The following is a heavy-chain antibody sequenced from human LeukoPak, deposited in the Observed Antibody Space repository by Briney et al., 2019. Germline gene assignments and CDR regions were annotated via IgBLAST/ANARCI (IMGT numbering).Heavy chain of an antibody. CDR1: GYSFATYW. D-gene: IGHD2-2*01. J-gene: IGHJ6*02. CDR2: IHPGDSDS. CDR3: ARQRYQLPMDV. Sequence: GESLKISCKGSGYSFATYWIGWVRQMPGKGLDWMGLIHPGDSDSRYRESFQGQVTISADKSISTAYLQWSSLKASDTAMYYCARQRYQLPMDVWGQGTTVTVSS. V-gene: IGHV5-51*01.